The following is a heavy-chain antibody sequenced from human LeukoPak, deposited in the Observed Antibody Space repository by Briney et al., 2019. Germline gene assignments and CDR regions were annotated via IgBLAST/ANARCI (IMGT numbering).Heavy chain of an antibody. CDR3: ACSKSGYDILTGEEYFQH. CDR1: GGSITNFY. Sequence: PSETLSLTCTVSGGSITNFYWNWVRQPPGKGLEWVAYMFNGGSPTYNPSLRSRVTISVDTSKNQFSLKLSSVTAADTAVYYCACSKSGYDILTGEEYFQHWGQGTLVTVSS. D-gene: IGHD3-9*01. V-gene: IGHV4-59*01. CDR2: MFNGGSP. J-gene: IGHJ1*01.